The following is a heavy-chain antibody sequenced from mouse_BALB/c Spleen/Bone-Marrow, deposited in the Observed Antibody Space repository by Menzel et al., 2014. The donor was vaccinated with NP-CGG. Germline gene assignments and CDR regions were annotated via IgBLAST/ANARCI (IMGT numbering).Heavy chain of an antibody. CDR3: ARGGDNFAWFAY. J-gene: IGHJ3*01. D-gene: IGHD1-3*01. Sequence: QVQLQQSGAELVTPGASVKLSYKASGYTFTTYWTHWVKQRPGHGLEWIGQVDPSDGYTNYSQMFKGKATLTVDKSSSTAYMQLSSLSSEDSAVYYCARGGDNFAWFAYWGQGTLVTVSA. CDR1: GYTFTTYW. V-gene: IGHV1-69*02. CDR2: VDPSDGYT.